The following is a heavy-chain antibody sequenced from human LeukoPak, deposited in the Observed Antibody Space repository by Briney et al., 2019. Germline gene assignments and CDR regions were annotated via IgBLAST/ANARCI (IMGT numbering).Heavy chain of an antibody. J-gene: IGHJ1*01. CDR3: AKGQGSSWFYEYFQD. D-gene: IGHD6-19*01. Sequence: PGGSLRLSCAASGFTVSSNYMSWVRQAPGKGLEWVSVIYSGGSTYYADSVKGRFTISRDNSKNTLYLQMNSLRAEDAAVYYCAKGQGSSWFYEYFQDWGQGTLVTVSS. CDR1: GFTVSSNY. V-gene: IGHV3-53*01. CDR2: IYSGGST.